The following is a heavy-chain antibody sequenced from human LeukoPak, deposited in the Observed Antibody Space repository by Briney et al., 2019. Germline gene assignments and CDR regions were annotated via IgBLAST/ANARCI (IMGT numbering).Heavy chain of an antibody. V-gene: IGHV3-21*01. J-gene: IGHJ4*02. CDR3: ASAVVVTASPYYFDY. CDR2: ISSSGSYI. D-gene: IGHD2-21*02. Sequence: GGSPRLSCAASGFTFSSYSMNWVRQAPGKGLEWVSSISSSGSYIYYADSVKGRFTISRDNAKNSLYLHMNSLRAEDTAVYYCASAVVVTASPYYFDYWGQGTLVTVSS. CDR1: GFTFSSYS.